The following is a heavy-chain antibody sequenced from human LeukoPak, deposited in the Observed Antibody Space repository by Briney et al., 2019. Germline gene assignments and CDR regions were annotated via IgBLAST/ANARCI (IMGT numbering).Heavy chain of an antibody. CDR3: ARAGITGSSGYNDY. Sequence: SETLFLTCTVSGGSISSYYWSRIRQPAGKGLEWIGRIYTSGSTNYNPSLKSRVTMSVDTSKNQFSLKLSSVTAADTAVYYCARAGITGSSGYNDYWGQGTLVTVSS. CDR1: GGSISSYY. D-gene: IGHD3-22*01. V-gene: IGHV4-4*07. CDR2: IYTSGST. J-gene: IGHJ4*02.